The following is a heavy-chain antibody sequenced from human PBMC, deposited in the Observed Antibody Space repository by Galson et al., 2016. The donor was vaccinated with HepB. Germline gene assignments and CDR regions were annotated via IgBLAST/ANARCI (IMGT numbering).Heavy chain of an antibody. CDR2: TGYDGNNK. V-gene: IGHV3-33*01. CDR3: ARDRYGGYFDY. D-gene: IGHD4-23*01. J-gene: IGHJ4*02. Sequence: SLRLSCASSGFSFTTYSMHWVRQAPGKGLEWVALTGYDGNNKYYTESVQGRFTISRDNSRNTLYLQRNSLRAEDTSVYYCARDRYGGYFDYWGQGTLVTVSS. CDR1: GFSFTTYS.